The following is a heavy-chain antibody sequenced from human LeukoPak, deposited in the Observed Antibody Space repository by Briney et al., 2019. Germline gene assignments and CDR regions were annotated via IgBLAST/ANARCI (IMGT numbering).Heavy chain of an antibody. D-gene: IGHD3-10*01. CDR1: GYSFTSYW. J-gene: IGHJ4*02. CDR2: IDPSDSYT. Sequence: HGESLKISCKGSGYSFTSYWISWVRQMPGEGLEWMGRIDPSDSYTKYSPSFQGHVSISTDKSLNTAYLQWSSLRASDAAMYYCARHGRVSIPYYYGSGIDYWGQGTLVTVSS. CDR3: ARHGRVSIPYYYGSGIDY. V-gene: IGHV5-10-1*01.